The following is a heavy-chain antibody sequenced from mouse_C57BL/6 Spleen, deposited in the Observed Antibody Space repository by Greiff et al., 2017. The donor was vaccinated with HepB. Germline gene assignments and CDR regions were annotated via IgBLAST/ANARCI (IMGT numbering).Heavy chain of an antibody. V-gene: IGHV1-80*01. CDR2: IYPGDGDT. CDR3: ARGSLITTVVADY. J-gene: IGHJ2*01. D-gene: IGHD1-1*01. CDR1: GYAFSSYW. Sequence: VMLVESGAELVKPGASVKISCKASGYAFSSYWMNWVKQRPGKGLEWIGQIYPGDGDTNYNGKFKGKATLTADKSSSTAYMQLSSLTSEDSAVYFCARGSLITTVVADYWGQGTTLTVSS.